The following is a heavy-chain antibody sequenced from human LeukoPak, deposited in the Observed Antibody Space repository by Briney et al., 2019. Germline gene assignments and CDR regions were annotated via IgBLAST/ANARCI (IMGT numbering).Heavy chain of an antibody. J-gene: IGHJ4*02. CDR2: IRNKANSYAT. D-gene: IGHD2-2*01. CDR3: ARSYCSSTNCYGLDYFDY. Sequence: GGSLRLSCANSGFTLSDHYIEWVRQAPGKELEWVGRIRNKANSYATEYAASVKGRFTISRDDSQNSLYLQMNSLKTEDTAVYYCARSYCSSTNCYGLDYFDYWGQGTLVTVSS. V-gene: IGHV3-72*01. CDR1: GFTLSDHY.